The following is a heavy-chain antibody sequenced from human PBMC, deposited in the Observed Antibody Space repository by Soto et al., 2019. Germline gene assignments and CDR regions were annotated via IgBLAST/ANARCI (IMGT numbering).Heavy chain of an antibody. CDR1: GDSITTYF. CDR2: ISYSGNT. V-gene: IGHV4-59*01. D-gene: IGHD2-15*01. Sequence: SETLSLTCAVSGDSITTYFWNWIRQPPGKGLEWIGYISYSGNTNYNSSLKNRVSISLDTSKRQFSLTLNSVTADDTAVYYCTTDSLGYGGSDYWGQGTLVTVSS. J-gene: IGHJ4*02. CDR3: TTDSLGYGGSDY.